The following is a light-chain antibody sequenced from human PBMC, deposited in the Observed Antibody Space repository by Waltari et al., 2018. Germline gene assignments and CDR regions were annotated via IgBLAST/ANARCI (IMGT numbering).Light chain of an antibody. V-gene: IGLV2-14*03. J-gene: IGLJ1*01. CDR1: SSDVGGYNY. Sequence: QSALTQPASVSGSPGQSITISCTGTSSDVGGYNYVSWYQQHPGKAPKLMIYDVSNRPSGVSIRFSGSKSGNTASLTSSGLQAEDEADYYCNSYSSSSTYVFGSGTKVTVL. CDR3: NSYSSSSTYV. CDR2: DVS.